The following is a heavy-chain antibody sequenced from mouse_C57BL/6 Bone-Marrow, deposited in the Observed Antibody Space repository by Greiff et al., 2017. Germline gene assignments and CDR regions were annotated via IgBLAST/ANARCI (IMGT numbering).Heavy chain of an antibody. J-gene: IGHJ4*01. CDR3: ATYYSNYDAMDY. CDR2: INPSSGYT. V-gene: IGHV1-7*01. Sequence: QVQLKESGAELAKPGASVKLSCKASGYTFTSYWMHWVKQRPGQGLEWIGYINPSSGYTKYNQKFKDKATLTADKSSSTAYMQLSSLTYEDSAVYDCATYYSNYDAMDYGGQGTSVTVSS. D-gene: IGHD2-5*01. CDR1: GYTFTSYW.